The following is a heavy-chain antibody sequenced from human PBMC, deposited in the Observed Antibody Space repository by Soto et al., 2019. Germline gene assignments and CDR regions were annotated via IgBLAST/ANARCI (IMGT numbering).Heavy chain of an antibody. CDR1: GGSISSYY. V-gene: IGHV4-59*01. CDR3: ARTALGWFDP. CDR2: IFYSGST. J-gene: IGHJ5*02. Sequence: QVQLQESGPGLVKPSETLSLTCSVSGGSISSYYWSWIRQPPGKGLEWIGYIFYSGSTNYNPSLKSRVTISVDTSKNQFSLKLSSVTAADTAVYYCARTALGWFDPWGQGTLVTVSS. D-gene: IGHD2-21*02.